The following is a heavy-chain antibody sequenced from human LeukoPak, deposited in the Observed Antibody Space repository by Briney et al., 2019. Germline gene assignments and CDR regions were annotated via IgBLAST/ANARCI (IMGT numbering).Heavy chain of an antibody. V-gene: IGHV3-30-3*01. CDR3: ARDPISGTARGSFDY. D-gene: IGHD2-21*02. CDR2: ISYDGSNK. Sequence: GGSLRLSCAASGFTFSSYAMHWVRQAPGKGLEWVAVISYDGSNKYYADSVKGRFTISRDNSKNTLYLQMTSLRAEDTAVYYCARDPISGTARGSFDYWGQGTLVTVSS. CDR1: GFTFSSYA. J-gene: IGHJ4*02.